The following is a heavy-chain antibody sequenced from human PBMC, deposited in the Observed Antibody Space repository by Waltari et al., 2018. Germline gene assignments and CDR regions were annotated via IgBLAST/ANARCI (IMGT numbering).Heavy chain of an antibody. Sequence: QVQLQASGPGRVKPSETLSLPCTVCGGSITSYSWTWNRRPPGKGLEWLGYISYIKNTNHSPPLKSRVTISIETSKDQFARRLRSVTAADTAVYYSAMLLPYTSQSKSYYYALDVWSQGTTITVSS. CDR1: GGSITSYS. CDR3: AMLLPYTSQSKSYYYALDV. D-gene: IGHD2-15*01. CDR2: ISYIKNT. V-gene: IGHV4-59*08. J-gene: IGHJ6*02.